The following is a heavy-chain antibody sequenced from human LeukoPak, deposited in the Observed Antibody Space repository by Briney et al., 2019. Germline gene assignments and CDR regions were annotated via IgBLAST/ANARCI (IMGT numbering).Heavy chain of an antibody. V-gene: IGHV4-34*01. Sequence: SETLSLTCAVSGGSFSGYYWSWIRQPPGKGLEWIGEINHSGSTNYNPSLKSRVSISVDTSKNQFSLKLRSVTAADTAVCYCARGYGSGSYYFYYYYYMDVWGKGTTVTVSS. D-gene: IGHD3-10*01. CDR3: ARGYGSGSYYFYYYYYMDV. J-gene: IGHJ6*03. CDR2: INHSGST. CDR1: GGSFSGYY.